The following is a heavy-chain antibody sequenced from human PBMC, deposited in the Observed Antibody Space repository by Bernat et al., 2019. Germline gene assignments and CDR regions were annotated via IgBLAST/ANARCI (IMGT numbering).Heavy chain of an antibody. D-gene: IGHD3-9*01. Sequence: QVQLVESGGGVVQPGRSLRLSCVASGFTFSSYGMHWVRQAPGKGLEWVAVISYDGSNKYYADSVKGRFTISRDNSKNTLYLQMNSLRAEDTAVYYCAKGLYDILTGYHYFDYWGQGTLVTVSS. CDR3: AKGLYDILTGYHYFDY. CDR1: GFTFSSYG. V-gene: IGHV3-30*18. CDR2: ISYDGSNK. J-gene: IGHJ4*02.